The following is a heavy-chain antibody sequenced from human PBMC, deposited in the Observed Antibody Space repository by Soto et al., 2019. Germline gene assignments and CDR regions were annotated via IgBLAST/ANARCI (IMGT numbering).Heavy chain of an antibody. J-gene: IGHJ6*02. V-gene: IGHV3-30-3*01. CDR2: ISYDGSNK. Sequence: RGSLRLSCAASGFTFISYAIRFGRHSPLKWREWVAVISYDGSNKYYADSVKGRFTISRDKSKNTLYLQMNSLRAEDTAVYYCARDRPYYYDISGVRYYGMDVWGQGTTVTVSS. CDR1: GFTFISYA. CDR3: ARDRPYYYDISGVRYYGMDV. D-gene: IGHD3-22*01.